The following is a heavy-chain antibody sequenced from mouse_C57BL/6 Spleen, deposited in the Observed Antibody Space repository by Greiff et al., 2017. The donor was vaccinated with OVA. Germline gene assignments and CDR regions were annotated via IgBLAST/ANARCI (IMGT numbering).Heavy chain of an antibody. Sequence: QVQLQQSGAELVKPGASVKISCKASGYAFSSYWMNWVKQRPGKGLEWIGQIYPGDGDTNYNGKFKGKATLTADKSSSTAYMQLSSLTSEDSAVYFCARSGHGYYYFDYWGQGTTLTVSS. CDR3: ARSGHGYYYFDY. CDR2: IYPGDGDT. D-gene: IGHD2-3*01. V-gene: IGHV1-80*01. CDR1: GYAFSSYW. J-gene: IGHJ2*01.